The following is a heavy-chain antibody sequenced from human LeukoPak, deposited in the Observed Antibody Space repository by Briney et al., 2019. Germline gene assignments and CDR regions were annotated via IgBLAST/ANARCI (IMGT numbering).Heavy chain of an antibody. CDR2: MNPNSGNT. V-gene: IGHV1-8*01. CDR1: GYTFTSYD. D-gene: IGHD2-2*01. J-gene: IGHJ6*03. CDR3: ARGLGVVPAAMRGDYYYYYYMDV. Sequence: ASVKVSCKASGYTFTSYDINWVRQATGQGLEWMGWMNPNSGNTGYAQKFQGRVTMTRNTSISTAYMELSSLRSEDTAVYYCARGLGVVPAAMRGDYYYYYYMDVWGKGTTVTISS.